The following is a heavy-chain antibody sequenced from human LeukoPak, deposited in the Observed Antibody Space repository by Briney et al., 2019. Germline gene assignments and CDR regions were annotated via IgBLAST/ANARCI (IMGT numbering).Heavy chain of an antibody. Sequence: PGGSLRLSCAASGFTFSSNAMSWVRQAPGKGLEWVSGISASGGTSSYADSVKGRFTISRYNSKNTLYLQMDSVSADDTAVYYCARLMRPRELLEDYWGQGTLVTVSS. CDR2: ISASGGTS. CDR1: GFTFSSNA. V-gene: IGHV3-23*01. D-gene: IGHD3-10*01. J-gene: IGHJ4*02. CDR3: ARLMRPRELLEDY.